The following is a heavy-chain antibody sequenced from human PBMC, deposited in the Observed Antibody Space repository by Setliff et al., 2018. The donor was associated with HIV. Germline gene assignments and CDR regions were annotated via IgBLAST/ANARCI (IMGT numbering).Heavy chain of an antibody. J-gene: IGHJ6*03. CDR2: INHSGST. Sequence: TLSLTCAVYGGSFSEYYWSWIRQSPGKGLEWIGEINHSGSTHYNPPLKSRATISVDTSKNQFSLRLNSVTASDTAVYYCARGATLLPGYSDRWEYFYMDVWGKGTTVTVSS. D-gene: IGHD5-12*01. CDR1: GGSFSEYY. V-gene: IGHV4-34*01. CDR3: ARGATLLPGYSDRWEYFYMDV.